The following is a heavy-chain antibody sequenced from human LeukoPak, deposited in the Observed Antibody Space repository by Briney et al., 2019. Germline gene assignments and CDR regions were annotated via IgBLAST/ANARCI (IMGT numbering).Heavy chain of an antibody. CDR2: INPNSGGT. D-gene: IGHD5-12*01. J-gene: IGHJ6*03. Sequence: ASVKVSCKASGYTFTGYYIHWVRQAPGQGLEWMGWINPNSGGTNYAQKFQGRVTMTRDTSISTAYMELSRLRSDDTAVYYCARDRGQQWLRNHYYYYYYMDVWGKGTTVTVSS. CDR1: GYTFTGYY. V-gene: IGHV1-2*02. CDR3: ARDRGQQWLRNHYYYYYYMDV.